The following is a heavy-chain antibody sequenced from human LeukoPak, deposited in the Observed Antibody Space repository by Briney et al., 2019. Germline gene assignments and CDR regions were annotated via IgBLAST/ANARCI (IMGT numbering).Heavy chain of an antibody. D-gene: IGHD3-22*01. J-gene: IGHJ4*02. CDR3: AGPYYGSSGYSPGFDY. CDR1: GGTFSSYA. CDR2: IIPIFGTA. Sequence: SVKVSCKASGGTFSSYAISWVRQAPGQGLEWMGGIIPIFGTANYAQKFQGRVTITADESTSTAYMELSSLRSEDTAVYYCAGPYYGSSGYSPGFDYWGQGALVTVSS. V-gene: IGHV1-69*13.